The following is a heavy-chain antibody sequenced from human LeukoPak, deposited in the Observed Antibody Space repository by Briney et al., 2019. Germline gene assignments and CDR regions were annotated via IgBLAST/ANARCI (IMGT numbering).Heavy chain of an antibody. V-gene: IGHV3-23*01. Sequence: GGSLRLSCAASGFTFSSYAMSWVRQAPGKGLEWVSAISGSGGSTYYADSVKGRFTISRDNSKNTLYLQMNSLRAEDTAVYYCAKGTYYDSSGYLQFDYWGQGTLVTVSS. CDR1: GFTFSSYA. J-gene: IGHJ4*02. CDR2: ISGSGGST. D-gene: IGHD3-22*01. CDR3: AKGTYYDSSGYLQFDY.